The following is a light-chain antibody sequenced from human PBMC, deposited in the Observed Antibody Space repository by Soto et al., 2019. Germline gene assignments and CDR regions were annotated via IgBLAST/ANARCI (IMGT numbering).Light chain of an antibody. V-gene: IGLV2-14*01. CDR2: EVS. CDR1: SSDIGAYNY. CDR3: FSFTTDWTHV. Sequence: QSALTQPASVSGSPGQSITISCTGSSSDIGAYNYVSWFQQYPGKAPELIISEVSNRPSGVSNRSSGSKSGTAASLTISGLQTEDEADYFCFSFTTDWTHVFGTGTKV. J-gene: IGLJ1*01.